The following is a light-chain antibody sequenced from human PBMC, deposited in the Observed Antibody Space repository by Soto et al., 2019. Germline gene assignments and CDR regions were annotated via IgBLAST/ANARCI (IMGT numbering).Light chain of an antibody. V-gene: IGKV3-15*01. CDR3: QQYNNWPPDRT. Sequence: EIVRTQSPSTLYVGTGERATLSCMASQSVSSNLAWYQQKPGQAPRLLIYVASNRANGIPARFSGSGSGTEFTLTISSLQSEDFAIYFCQQYNNWPPDRTFGQGTKVEIK. CDR1: QSVSSN. J-gene: IGKJ1*01. CDR2: VAS.